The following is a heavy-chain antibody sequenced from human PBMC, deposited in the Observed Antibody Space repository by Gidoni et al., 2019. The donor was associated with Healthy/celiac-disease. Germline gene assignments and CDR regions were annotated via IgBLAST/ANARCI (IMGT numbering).Heavy chain of an antibody. CDR3: ASADCSGGSCYPGGGDY. J-gene: IGHJ4*02. D-gene: IGHD2-15*01. V-gene: IGHV3-21*01. CDR1: GFTFSTYR. Sequence: EVQLVDSGGGLVKPGGSLSLSCAASGFTFSTYRRNWVRQAPGKGLEWVSSISSSSSYIYYADAVKGRFTISRDNAKNSLYLQMNSLRAEDTAVYYCASADCSGGSCYPGGGDYWGQGTLVTVSS. CDR2: ISSSSSYI.